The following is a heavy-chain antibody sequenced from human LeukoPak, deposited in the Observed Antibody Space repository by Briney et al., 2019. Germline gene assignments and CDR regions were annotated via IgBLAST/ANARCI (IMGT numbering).Heavy chain of an antibody. CDR2: IYTRGST. CDR3: ARGRYCSADICSGGDAFDI. V-gene: IGHV4-4*07. J-gene: IGHJ3*02. D-gene: IGHD2-15*01. Sequence: PSETLSLTCTVSGGSINNYYWSWLRQPPGKGLEWIGRIYTRGSTNYNPSLKSRVTISVDTSKNQFSLKLSSVTAAHTAVYYCARGRYCSADICSGGDAFDIWGQGTMVSVSS. CDR1: GGSINNYY.